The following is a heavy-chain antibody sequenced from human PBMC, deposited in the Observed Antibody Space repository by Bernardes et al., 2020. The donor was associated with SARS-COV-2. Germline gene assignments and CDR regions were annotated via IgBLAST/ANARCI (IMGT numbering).Heavy chain of an antibody. CDR2: IYYSGTT. V-gene: IGHV4-39*01. Sequence: SETLSLTCTVSGGSISSSTYYWGWIRQPPGKGLEWIGIIYYSGTTYYNPSLKSRVTISVDTSKNQFSLKLSSVTAADTAVYYCARGAIFGVVTDWGQGTLVTVSS. CDR1: GGSISSSTYY. J-gene: IGHJ4*02. D-gene: IGHD3-3*01. CDR3: ARGAIFGVVTD.